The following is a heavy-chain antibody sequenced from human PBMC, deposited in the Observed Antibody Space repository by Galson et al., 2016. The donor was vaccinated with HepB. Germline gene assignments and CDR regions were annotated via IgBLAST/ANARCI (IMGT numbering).Heavy chain of an antibody. J-gene: IGHJ6*02. D-gene: IGHD6-19*01. CDR3: ARERIAVAGPHYYFYAMDD. Sequence: SLRLSCAASGFTLSHFGLHWVRQAPGKGLEWVAMIWYDGSKKYYADSVKGRFTISRDNSKNTLYLQMNSLRAEDTGVYYCARERIAVAGPHYYFYAMDDWGQGTTVTVSS. CDR1: GFTLSHFG. CDR2: IWYDGSKK. V-gene: IGHV3-33*01.